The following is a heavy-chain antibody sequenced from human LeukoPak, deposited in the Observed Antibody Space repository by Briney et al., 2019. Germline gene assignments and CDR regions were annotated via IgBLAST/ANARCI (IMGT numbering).Heavy chain of an antibody. J-gene: IGHJ4*02. CDR2: IRGGGDIT. Sequence: GGSLRLSCAASGFTFTSYAMSWVRQAPGKGLEWVSAIRGGGDITNYADSVKGRFTIARDNYKNTLYLQMNSLRAEDTAGYYCAKGYSNSWYPTDYWGQGTLVTVSS. CDR3: AKGYSNSWYPTDY. D-gene: IGHD6-13*01. CDR1: GFTFTSYA. V-gene: IGHV3-23*01.